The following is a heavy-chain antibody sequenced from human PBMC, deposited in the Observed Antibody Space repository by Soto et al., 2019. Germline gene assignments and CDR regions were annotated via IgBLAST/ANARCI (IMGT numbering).Heavy chain of an antibody. CDR3: VCAVGTARVSDY. J-gene: IGHJ4*02. CDR2: IIPIFGTA. D-gene: IGHD5-18*01. Sequence: GASVKVSCKASGGTFSSYAISWVRQAPGQGLEWMGGIIPIFGTANYAQKFQRRVTITADKSTSTAYMELISLRSEAMSLYYCVCAVGTARVSDYWGKGTLVTVSS. CDR1: GGTFSSYA. V-gene: IGHV1-69*06.